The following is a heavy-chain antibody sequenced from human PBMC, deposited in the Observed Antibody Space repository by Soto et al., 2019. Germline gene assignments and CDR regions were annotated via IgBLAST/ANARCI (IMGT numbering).Heavy chain of an antibody. J-gene: IGHJ5*02. CDR1: GGSISSGDYY. D-gene: IGHD4-17*01. CDR3: ARDIRPPPDGDYEEGFDP. CDR2: IYYSGST. Sequence: PSETLSLTCTVSGGSISSGDYYWSWIRQPPGKGLEWIGYIYYSGSTYYNPSLKSRVTISVDTSKNQFSLKLSSVTAADTAVYYCARDIRPPPDGDYEEGFDPWGQGTLV. V-gene: IGHV4-30-4*01.